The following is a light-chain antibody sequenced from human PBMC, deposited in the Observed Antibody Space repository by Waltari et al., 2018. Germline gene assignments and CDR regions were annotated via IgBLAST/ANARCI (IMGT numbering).Light chain of an antibody. CDR3: HSTHSNYCV. V-gene: IGLV3-25*03. CDR2: KDT. Sequence: SYELTQPPSVSVSPGQTAKITCSRDELPKQYAYWYQQRPGQAPVLVIYKDTERPSGIPERISGSSSGTTVTLTISGVQAEDEADYYCHSTHSNYCVFGGGTKLTVL. J-gene: IGLJ3*02. CDR1: ELPKQY.